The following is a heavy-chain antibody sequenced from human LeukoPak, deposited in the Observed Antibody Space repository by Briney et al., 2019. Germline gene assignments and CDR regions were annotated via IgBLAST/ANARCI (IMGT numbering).Heavy chain of an antibody. CDR3: ARAGPITIFGVVALDV. V-gene: IGHV1-2*02. D-gene: IGHD3-3*01. Sequence: ASVKVSCKASGYTFTSYYMHWVRQAPGQGLEWMGWINPNSGGTNYAQKFQGRVTMTRDTSISTAYMELSRLRSDDTAVYYCARAGPITIFGVVALDVWGQGTTVTVSS. CDR1: GYTFTSYY. J-gene: IGHJ6*02. CDR2: INPNSGGT.